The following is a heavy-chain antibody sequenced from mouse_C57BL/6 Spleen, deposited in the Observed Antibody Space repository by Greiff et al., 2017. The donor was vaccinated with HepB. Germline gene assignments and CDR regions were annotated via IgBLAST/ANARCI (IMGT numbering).Heavy chain of an antibody. D-gene: IGHD2-1*01. J-gene: IGHJ3*01. CDR1: GYTFTSYW. CDR3: ARSGLYGNYEAY. CDR2: IDPSDSYT. V-gene: IGHV1-59*01. Sequence: QVQLQQPGAELVRPGTSVKLSCKASGYTFTSYWMHWVKQRPGQGLEWIGVIDPSDSYTNYNQKFKGKSTLTVDTSSSPAYMQLSSLTSEDSAVYYCARSGLYGNYEAYWGQGTLVTVSA.